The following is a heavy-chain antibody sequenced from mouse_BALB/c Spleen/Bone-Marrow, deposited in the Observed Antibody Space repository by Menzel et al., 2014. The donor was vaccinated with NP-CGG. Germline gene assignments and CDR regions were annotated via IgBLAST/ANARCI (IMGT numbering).Heavy chain of an antibody. J-gene: IGHJ4*01. Sequence: QVQLQHPGPEVVRPGVPVKISCKGSGYTFTDYAMHWVKQSHAKSLEWIGVISTYNGNANYNQKFKGKATMTVDKSSSTAYMELARLTSEDSAIYYCAREVRAPWYAMDYWGQGTSVTVSS. CDR3: AREVRAPWYAMDY. D-gene: IGHD2-14*01. CDR2: ISTYNGNA. V-gene: IGHV1-67*01. CDR1: GYTFTDYA.